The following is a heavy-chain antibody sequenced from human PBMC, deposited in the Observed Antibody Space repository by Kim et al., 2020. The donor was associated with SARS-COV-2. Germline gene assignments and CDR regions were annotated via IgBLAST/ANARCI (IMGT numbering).Heavy chain of an antibody. CDR1: GFTFSSYA. J-gene: IGHJ4*02. CDR3: ARGGYYDSSGLNDY. D-gene: IGHD3-22*01. CDR2: ISYDGSNK. V-gene: IGHV3-30*04. Sequence: GGSLRLSCAASGFTFSSYAMHWVRQAPGKGLEWVAGISYDGSNKYYADSVKGRFTISRDNSKNTLYLQMNILRAEDTAVYYCARGGYYDSSGLNDYWGQG.